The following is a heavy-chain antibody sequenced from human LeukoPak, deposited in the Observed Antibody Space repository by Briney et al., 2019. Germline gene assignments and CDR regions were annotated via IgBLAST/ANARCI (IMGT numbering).Heavy chain of an antibody. CDR2: IYDSGST. Sequence: SDTLSLTCTLSGDSISRYYWSWIRQPPGKGLEWIRYIYDSGSTHYNPSLKSRVTLSQDTSQNPISLKMSSVTAAGTAVFFCARRLPGDPLYFDYWGQGTLLSVSS. D-gene: IGHD3-9*01. V-gene: IGHV4-59*07. CDR1: GDSISRYY. CDR3: ARRLPGDPLYFDY. J-gene: IGHJ4*02.